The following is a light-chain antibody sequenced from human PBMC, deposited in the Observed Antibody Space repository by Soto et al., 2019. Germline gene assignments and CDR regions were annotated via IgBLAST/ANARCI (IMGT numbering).Light chain of an antibody. V-gene: IGKV1-39*01. CDR2: AAS. CDR3: QQSYSSPPT. J-gene: IGKJ1*01. Sequence: DIHMTQSPSSLSASVEDRVIITCRASQSISNHLNWYQQKPGKAPKILIFAASSLQSGVPSRFSGSRSGPDFTLTISSLQPEDFETYYCQQSYSSPPTFGQGTKVDIK. CDR1: QSISNH.